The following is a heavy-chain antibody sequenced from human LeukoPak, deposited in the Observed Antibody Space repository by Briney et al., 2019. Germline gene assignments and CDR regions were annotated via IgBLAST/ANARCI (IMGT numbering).Heavy chain of an antibody. CDR3: ARPSRDGYNLDAFDI. D-gene: IGHD5-24*01. CDR1: GGSISSYY. V-gene: IGHV4-59*08. Sequence: KSSETLSLTCTVSGGSISSYYWSWIRQPPGKGLEWIGYIYYSGSTNYNPSLKSRVTISVDTFKNQFSLKLSSVTAADTAVYYCARPSRDGYNLDAFDIWGQGTMVTVSS. J-gene: IGHJ3*02. CDR2: IYYSGST.